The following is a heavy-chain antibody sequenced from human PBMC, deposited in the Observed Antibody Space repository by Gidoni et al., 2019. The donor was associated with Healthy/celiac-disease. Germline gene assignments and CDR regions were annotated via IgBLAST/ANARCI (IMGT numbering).Heavy chain of an antibody. CDR3: VKEAGSYSPFQH. CDR1: GFTFSSYA. D-gene: IGHD1-26*01. V-gene: IGHV3-64D*06. J-gene: IGHJ1*01. Sequence: EVQLVESGGGLVQPGGSLRLSCSASGFTFSSYAMHWVRQAPGKGLEYVSTISSNGGSTYYADSVKGRFTISRDNSKNTLYLQMSSLRAEDTAVYYCVKEAGSYSPFQHWGQGTLVTVSS. CDR2: ISSNGGST.